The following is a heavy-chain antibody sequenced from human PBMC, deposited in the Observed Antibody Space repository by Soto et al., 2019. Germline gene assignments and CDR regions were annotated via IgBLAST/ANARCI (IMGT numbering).Heavy chain of an antibody. V-gene: IGHV4-31*03. CDR2: ISYSGST. CDR1: GGXIXSGGYY. J-gene: IGHJ4*02. Sequence: TLSLTCTVSGGXIXSGGYYWSWIRQHPGKGLEWIGYISYSGSTYYNPSLESRVTISVDTSKNQFSLKLSSVTAADTAVYYCARDALSRDSIWGQGTLVTVSS. CDR3: ARDALSRDSI. D-gene: IGHD3-22*01.